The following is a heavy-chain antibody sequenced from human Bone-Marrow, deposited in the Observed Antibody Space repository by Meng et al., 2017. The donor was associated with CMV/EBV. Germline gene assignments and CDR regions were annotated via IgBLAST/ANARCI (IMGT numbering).Heavy chain of an antibody. Sequence: GESLKIFCAASGFTFSSYWMHWVRQAPGKGLVWVSRINSDGSSTSYADSVKGRFTISRDNAKNTLYLQMNSLRAEDTAVYYCARENDQRPSYDFWSGYYKVHYYGMDVWGQGTTVTVSS. CDR2: INSDGSST. CDR3: ARENDQRPSYDFWSGYYKVHYYGMDV. V-gene: IGHV3-74*01. J-gene: IGHJ6*02. CDR1: GFTFSSYW. D-gene: IGHD3-3*01.